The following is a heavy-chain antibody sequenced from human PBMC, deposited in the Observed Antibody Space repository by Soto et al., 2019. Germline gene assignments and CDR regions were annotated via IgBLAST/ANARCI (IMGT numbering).Heavy chain of an antibody. J-gene: IGHJ6*03. CDR3: AGTTSHYWYYMDV. D-gene: IGHD1-7*01. CDR1: GDSVSSNSAA. V-gene: IGHV6-1*01. CDR2: TYYRTRWYY. Sequence: SQTLSLPFVISGDSVSSNSAAWNWIRPSPSRGLEWLGRTYYRTRWYYDYAVSVRSRITVNPDTSKNQFSLQLTSVTPEDTAVYYCAGTTSHYWYYMDVWGKGTTVTVSS.